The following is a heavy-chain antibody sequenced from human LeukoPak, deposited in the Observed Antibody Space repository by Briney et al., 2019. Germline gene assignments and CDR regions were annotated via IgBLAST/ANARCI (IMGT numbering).Heavy chain of an antibody. CDR1: GGSFSGYY. CDR3: ARHTAAADYLYYYYYMDV. J-gene: IGHJ6*03. CDR2: IYYSGST. Sequence: SETLSLTCAVYGGSFSGYYWSWIRQPPGKGLEWIGSIYYSGSTYYNPSLKSRVTISVDTSKNQFSLKLSSVTAADTAVYYCARHTAAADYLYYYYYMDVWGKGTTVTVSS. D-gene: IGHD6-13*01. V-gene: IGHV4-34*01.